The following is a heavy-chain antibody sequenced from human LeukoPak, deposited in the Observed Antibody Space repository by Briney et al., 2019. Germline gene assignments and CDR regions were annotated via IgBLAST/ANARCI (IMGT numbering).Heavy chain of an antibody. J-gene: IGHJ4*02. V-gene: IGHV3-66*01. Sequence: GGSLRLSCAASGFTVSSNYMSWVRQAPGKGLERVSVIYSGGSTYYADSVKGRFTISRDNSKNTLYLQMNSLRAEDTAVYYCARDGYSGSLIAFDYWGQGTLVTVSS. D-gene: IGHD1-26*01. CDR1: GFTVSSNY. CDR2: IYSGGST. CDR3: ARDGYSGSLIAFDY.